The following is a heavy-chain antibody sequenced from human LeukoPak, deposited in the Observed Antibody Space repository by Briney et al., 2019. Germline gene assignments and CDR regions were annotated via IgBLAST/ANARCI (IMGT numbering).Heavy chain of an antibody. D-gene: IGHD3-3*01. J-gene: IGHJ6*02. CDR2: IYYSRST. CDR1: GGSISSGGNY. CDR3: ARDSRVAVFGGPGMDV. Sequence: SQSLSLTCTVSGGSISSGGNYWSWIRQHPGKGLEWIGYIYYSRSTYYNPSIKSRVTISVATSKNQFSLKLSSVTAAETAVYYCARDSRVAVFGGPGMDVWGQGTTVTVSS. V-gene: IGHV4-31*03.